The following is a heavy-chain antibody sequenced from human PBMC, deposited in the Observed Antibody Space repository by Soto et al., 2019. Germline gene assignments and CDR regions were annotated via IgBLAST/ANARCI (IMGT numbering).Heavy chain of an antibody. CDR1: GFTFSSYA. D-gene: IGHD2-21*02. Sequence: QVQLVESGGGVVQPGRSLRLSCAASGFTFSSYAMHWVRQAPGKGLEWVAVISYDGSNKYYADSMKGRFTISRDNSKNTLYLQMNSLRAEDTAVYYCARDGPRTDWGQGTLVTVSS. V-gene: IGHV3-30-3*01. CDR3: ARDGPRTD. CDR2: ISYDGSNK. J-gene: IGHJ4*02.